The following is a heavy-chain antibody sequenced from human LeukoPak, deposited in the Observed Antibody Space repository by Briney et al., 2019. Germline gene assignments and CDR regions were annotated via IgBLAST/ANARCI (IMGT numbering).Heavy chain of an antibody. J-gene: IGHJ5*02. CDR3: ARGQNPREVDLDVLLFLGWFDP. Sequence: GASVKVSRKPSRYTFTSYGISWVPQAPGQGLEWMGWISAYNGNTNYAQKLQGRVTMTTDTSTSTAYMELRSLRSDDTAVYYCARGQNPREVDLDVLLFLGWFDPWGQGTLVTVSS. V-gene: IGHV1-18*01. D-gene: IGHD3-3*01. CDR1: RYTFTSYG. CDR2: ISAYNGNT.